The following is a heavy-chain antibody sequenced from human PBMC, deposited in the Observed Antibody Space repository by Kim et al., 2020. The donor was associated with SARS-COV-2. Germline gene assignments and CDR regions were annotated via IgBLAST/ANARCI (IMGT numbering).Heavy chain of an antibody. J-gene: IGHJ4*02. Sequence: LRETLSLTCAVSGGSISSSNWWSWVRQPPGKGLEWIGEIYHSGSTNYNSSLKSRVTISVDKSKNQFSLKLSSVTAADTAVYYCARGITMVRGVTTPLDYWGQGTLVTVSS. V-gene: IGHV4-4*02. CDR1: GGSISSSNW. CDR3: ARGITMVRGVTTPLDY. D-gene: IGHD3-10*01. CDR2: IYHSGST.